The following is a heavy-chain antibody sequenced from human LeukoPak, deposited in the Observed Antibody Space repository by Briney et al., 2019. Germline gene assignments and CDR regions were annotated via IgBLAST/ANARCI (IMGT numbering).Heavy chain of an antibody. V-gene: IGHV3-48*02. D-gene: IGHD2-15*01. CDR3: ARGCSPGTCSPFDY. CDR2: ISSSISTV. CDR1: GFTFGTYS. Sequence: PGGSLRLSCAASGFTFGTYSMNWVRQAPGKGLEWVSYISSSISTVYYADSVRGRFTISRDNAKNSLYLQMNSLRDEDTAVYYCARGCSPGTCSPFDYWGQGTLVTVSS. J-gene: IGHJ4*02.